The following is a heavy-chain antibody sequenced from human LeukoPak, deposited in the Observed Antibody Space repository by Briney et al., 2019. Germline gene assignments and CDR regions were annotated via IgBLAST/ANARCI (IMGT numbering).Heavy chain of an antibody. V-gene: IGHV1-2*02. Sequence: ASVKVSCKASGYTFTGYYMHWVRQAPGQGLEWMGWINPNSGGTNYAQKFQGRVTMTRDTSISTAYMELSRLRSGDTAVYYCARDFRDIVVVPAALYYYYMDVWGKGTTVTVSS. CDR3: ARDFRDIVVVPAALYYYYMDV. CDR1: GYTFTGYY. CDR2: INPNSGGT. J-gene: IGHJ6*03. D-gene: IGHD2-2*01.